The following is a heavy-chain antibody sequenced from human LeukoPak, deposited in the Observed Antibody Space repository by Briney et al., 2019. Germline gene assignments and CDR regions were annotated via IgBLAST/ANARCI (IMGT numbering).Heavy chain of an antibody. Sequence: PSGTPSLTCAVSGGSISSSFWWSWVRQPPGKGLEWIGEIYHSASTNYKPSLRSRVTIEADTTKNHISLKLSSVTAADTAVYYREIEIMTMLTFFDYWGQGTLVTVSS. J-gene: IGHJ4*02. CDR3: EIEIMTMLTFFDY. V-gene: IGHV4-4*02. CDR1: GGSISSSFW. D-gene: IGHD4-17*01. CDR2: IYHSAST.